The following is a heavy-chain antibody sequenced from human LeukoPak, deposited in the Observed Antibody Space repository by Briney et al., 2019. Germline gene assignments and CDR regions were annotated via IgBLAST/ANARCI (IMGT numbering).Heavy chain of an antibody. J-gene: IGHJ4*02. CDR2: IYYSGST. D-gene: IGHD1-26*01. Sequence: PSETLSLTCTVSGGSISSRRYSWGWIRQPPGKGLEWIGSIYYSGSTYYNPSLKSRVTISVDTSKNQFSLKLSSVTAADTAVYYCVRSSGSYYYWGQGTLVTVSS. CDR1: GGSISSRRYS. CDR3: VRSSGSYYY. V-gene: IGHV4-39*01.